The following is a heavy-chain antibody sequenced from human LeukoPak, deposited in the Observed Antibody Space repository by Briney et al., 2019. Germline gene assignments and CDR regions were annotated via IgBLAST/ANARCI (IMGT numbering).Heavy chain of an antibody. CDR2: IFASGST. CDR3: ARGRPWVFGVVIPYYYYMDV. Sequence: PSETLSLTCTVSGGAITSGNYYWSWIRQPAGKGLEWLGRIFASGSTNYNPSLKSRVIISIDTSKNQFSLKLSSVTAADTAVYYCARGRPWVFGVVIPYYYYMDVLGKGTAVTVSS. J-gene: IGHJ6*03. D-gene: IGHD3-3*01. CDR1: GGAITSGNYY. V-gene: IGHV4-61*02.